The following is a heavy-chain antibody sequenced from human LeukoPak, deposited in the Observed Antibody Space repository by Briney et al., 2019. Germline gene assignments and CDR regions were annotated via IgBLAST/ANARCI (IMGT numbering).Heavy chain of an antibody. J-gene: IGHJ4*02. CDR1: GFTFADYG. CDR3: AKGGSSNITCYTNC. Sequence: GGSLRLSCAASGFTFADYGMHWVRQAPGKGLEWVSSISWNSANIAYADSVKGRFTISRDNARNSLYLQMNSLRAEDMALYYCAKGGSSNITCYTNCWGQGTLVTVSP. V-gene: IGHV3-9*03. D-gene: IGHD2-2*02. CDR2: ISWNSANI.